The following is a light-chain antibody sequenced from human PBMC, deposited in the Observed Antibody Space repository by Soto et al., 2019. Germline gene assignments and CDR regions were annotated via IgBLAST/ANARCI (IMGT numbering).Light chain of an antibody. CDR1: SSGVGGYNY. CDR3: CSYTGSRTHI. J-gene: IGLJ1*01. Sequence: QSVLTQPASVSGSPGQSITISCTGTSSGVGGYNYVSWYQQHPGKAPKLIIFEVSYRPSGISNRFSASKSGDTASLTISGLQDDDEADYYWCSYTGSRTHIFGSGTKVTVL. V-gene: IGLV2-14*01. CDR2: EVS.